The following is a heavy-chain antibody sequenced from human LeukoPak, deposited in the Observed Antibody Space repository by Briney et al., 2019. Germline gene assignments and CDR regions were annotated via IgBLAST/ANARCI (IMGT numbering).Heavy chain of an antibody. J-gene: IGHJ4*02. CDR3: ARDTRGIYDYIWGSYRYTAIGY. CDR2: ISSSSSYI. CDR1: GFTFSSYS. D-gene: IGHD3-16*02. V-gene: IGHV3-21*01. Sequence: GGSLRLSCAASGFTFSSYSMNWVRQAPGKGLEWVSSISSSSSYIYYADSVKGRFTISRDNAKNSLYLQMNSLRAKDTAVYYCARDTRGIYDYIWGSYRYTAIGYWGQGTLVTVSS.